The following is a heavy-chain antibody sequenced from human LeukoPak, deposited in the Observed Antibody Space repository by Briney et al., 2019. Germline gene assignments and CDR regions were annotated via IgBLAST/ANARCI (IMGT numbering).Heavy chain of an antibody. CDR2: IYPDDSDA. CDR3: ATPTLGTIGEYLFDY. Sequence: GESLKISCKGSGYSFTTYWIGWVRRLPGKGLEWMGIIYPDDSDARYSPSFQGQVTISADKSISTAYLQWSTLKASDTAMYYCATPTLGTIGEYLFDYWGQGTLVTVSS. D-gene: IGHD1-7*01. V-gene: IGHV5-51*01. CDR1: GYSFTTYW. J-gene: IGHJ4*02.